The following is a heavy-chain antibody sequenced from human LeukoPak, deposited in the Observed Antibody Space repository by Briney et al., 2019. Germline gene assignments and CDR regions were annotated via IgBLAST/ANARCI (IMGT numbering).Heavy chain of an antibody. CDR1: GFTFGDYA. V-gene: IGHV3-49*04. J-gene: IGHJ6*02. CDR3: ARGPIQLWIHNGMDV. Sequence: GGSLRLSCRDSGFTFGDYAMSWVRQAPGKGLEWVGFIRSKGDRGTKEYAASGKGRFTNSRDDSKSIANLQMNSLRIEDTAAYYCARGPIQLWIHNGMDVWGQGTTVTVSS. CDR2: IRSKGDRGTK. D-gene: IGHD5-18*01.